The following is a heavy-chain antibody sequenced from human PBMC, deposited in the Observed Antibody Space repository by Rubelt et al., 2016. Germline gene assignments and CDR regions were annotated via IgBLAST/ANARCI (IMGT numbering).Heavy chain of an antibody. CDR2: ISYDGSNK. Sequence: GLEWVAVISYDGSNKYYADSVKGRFTISRDNSKNTLYLQMNSLRAEDTAVYYCARDKARGGSYDMDVWGQGTTVTVSS. J-gene: IGHJ6*02. D-gene: IGHD1-26*01. V-gene: IGHV3-30*04. CDR3: ARDKARGGSYDMDV.